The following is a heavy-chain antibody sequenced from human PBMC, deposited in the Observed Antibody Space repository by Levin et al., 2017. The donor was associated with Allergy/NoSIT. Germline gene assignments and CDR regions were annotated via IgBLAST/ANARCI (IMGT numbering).Heavy chain of an antibody. CDR3: ARGRVPNDY. Sequence: GGSLRLSCAASGFTFSSFGIHWVRQAPGKGLEWVALIWYDGSNKYYADSVKGRFTISRDNAKNSLYLQMNSLRAEDTAIYYCARGRVPNDYWGQGTLVTVSS. CDR1: GFTFSSFG. J-gene: IGHJ4*02. D-gene: IGHD3-10*01. V-gene: IGHV3-33*01. CDR2: IWYDGSNK.